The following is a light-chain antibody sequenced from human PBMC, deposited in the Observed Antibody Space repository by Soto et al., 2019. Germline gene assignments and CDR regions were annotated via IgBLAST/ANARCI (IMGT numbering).Light chain of an antibody. Sequence: EIVMTQSPATLSVSPGERATLSCRASQSVSSNLAWYQQKPGQAPRLLIYYSSTRATGAPARFSGSGSGTEFTLTISSLQSEDFAVYYCQQYNDWPPYTFGQGTKLEI. CDR2: YSS. CDR1: QSVSSN. J-gene: IGKJ2*01. CDR3: QQYNDWPPYT. V-gene: IGKV3-15*01.